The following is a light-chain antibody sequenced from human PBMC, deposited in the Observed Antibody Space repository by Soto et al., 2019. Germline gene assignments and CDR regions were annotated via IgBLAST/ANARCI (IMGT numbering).Light chain of an antibody. J-gene: IGLJ3*02. V-gene: IGLV2-11*01. CDR2: DVN. Sequence: QSALSQPRSVSGSPGQSATISCTGTNSDVGGYNYVSWYQQHPGKAPKLIIYDVNKRPSGVPDRFSGSKSGNTASLTISGLQTEDEAVYFCSTWDDSLNGWVFGGGTKLTVL. CDR1: NSDVGGYNY. CDR3: STWDDSLNGWV.